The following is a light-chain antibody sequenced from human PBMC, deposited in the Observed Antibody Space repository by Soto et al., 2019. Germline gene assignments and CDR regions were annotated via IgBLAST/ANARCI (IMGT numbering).Light chain of an antibody. CDR1: QSISTS. J-gene: IGKJ5*01. CDR3: QQYNNWPPIT. CDR2: GAS. Sequence: EIVITQSAATLSVSPGERATLSCRASQSISTSSLAWYRQKPGQAPRLLIYGASTRATGIPARFSGSGSGTEFTLTISSLQSEDFAVYYCQQYNNWPPITFGQGTRLEIK. V-gene: IGKV3-15*01.